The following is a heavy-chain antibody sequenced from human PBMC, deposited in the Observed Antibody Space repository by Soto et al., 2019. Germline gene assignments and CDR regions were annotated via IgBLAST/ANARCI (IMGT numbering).Heavy chain of an antibody. D-gene: IGHD5-18*01. V-gene: IGHV4-39*07. CDR2: IYHSGST. J-gene: IGHJ6*02. CDR3: AREGVTPSYSYYYGMDV. CDR1: GGSISGSSYY. Sequence: SETLSLTCTVSGGSISGSSYYWGWIRQPPGKGLEWIGEIYHSGSTNYNPSLKSRVTISVDKSKNQFSLKLSSVTAADTAVYYCAREGVTPSYSYYYGMDVWGQGTTVTVSS.